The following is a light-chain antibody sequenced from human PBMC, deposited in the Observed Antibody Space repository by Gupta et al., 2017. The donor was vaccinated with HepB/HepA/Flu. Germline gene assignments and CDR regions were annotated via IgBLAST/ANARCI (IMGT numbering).Light chain of an antibody. J-gene: IGLJ1*01. CDR3: QAWDSSTSV. CDR1: KLGDKY. V-gene: IGLV3-1*01. CDR2: QDS. Sequence: SYELTQPPSVSVSPGQTASITCSGDKLGDKYACWYQQKPGQSPVLVIYQDSKRPSGIPERFSGSNSGNKATLTISGTQAMDEADYYCQAWDSSTSVFGTGTKVTV.